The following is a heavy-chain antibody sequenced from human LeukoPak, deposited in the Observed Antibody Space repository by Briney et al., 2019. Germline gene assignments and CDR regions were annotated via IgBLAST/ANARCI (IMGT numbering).Heavy chain of an antibody. CDR1: GYTFTGYY. D-gene: IGHD2-15*01. CDR3: ARAYVMSAAATSGGFDY. V-gene: IGHV1-2*02. Sequence: GPVKVSCKASGYTFTGYYMHWVRQAPGQGLEWMGWINPNSGGTNYAQKFQGRVTMTRDTSISTAYMELSRLRSDDTAVYYCARAYVMSAAATSGGFDYWGQGTLVTVSS. J-gene: IGHJ4*02. CDR2: INPNSGGT.